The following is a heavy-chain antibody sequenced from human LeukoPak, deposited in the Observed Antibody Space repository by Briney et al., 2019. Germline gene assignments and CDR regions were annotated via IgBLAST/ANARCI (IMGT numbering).Heavy chain of an antibody. J-gene: IGHJ5*02. V-gene: IGHV4-39*01. Sequence: SETLSLTCTISGGSISSSSYYWGWIRQPPGKGLEWIGSIYYSGSTYYNSSLKSRVTISVDTSKNQFSLKLSSVTAADTAVYYCARALNIVVVVAASNNWFDPWGQGTLVTVSS. CDR2: IYYSGST. D-gene: IGHD2-15*01. CDR1: GGSISSSSYY. CDR3: ARALNIVVVVAASNNWFDP.